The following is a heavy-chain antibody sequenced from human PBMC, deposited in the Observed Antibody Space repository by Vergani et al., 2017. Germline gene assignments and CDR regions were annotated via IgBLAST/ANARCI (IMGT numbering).Heavy chain of an antibody. J-gene: IGHJ4*02. D-gene: IGHD6-13*01. CDR3: ARDIGEQQLGGNY. V-gene: IGHV3-21*01. CDR1: GFTFSSYS. CDR2: ISSSSSYI. Sequence: EVQLVESGGGLVQPGGSLRLSCAASGFTFSSYSMNWVRQAPGKGLEWVSSISSSSSYIYYADSVKGRFTISRDNAKNSLYLQMNSLRAEDTAVYYCARDIGEQQLGGNYWGQGTLVTVSS.